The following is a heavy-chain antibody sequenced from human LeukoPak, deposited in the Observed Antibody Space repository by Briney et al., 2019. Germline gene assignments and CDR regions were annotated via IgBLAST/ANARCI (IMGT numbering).Heavy chain of an antibody. V-gene: IGHV4-59*01. Sequence: SETLSLTCTVSGGSISSYYWSWIRQPPGKGLEWIGYIYYSGSTNYNPSLKSRVTISVDTSKNQFSLKLSSVTAADTAVYYCARDFNTVFDLWGRGTLVTVSS. D-gene: IGHD2-2*02. J-gene: IGHJ2*01. CDR2: IYYSGST. CDR3: ARDFNTVFDL. CDR1: GGSISSYY.